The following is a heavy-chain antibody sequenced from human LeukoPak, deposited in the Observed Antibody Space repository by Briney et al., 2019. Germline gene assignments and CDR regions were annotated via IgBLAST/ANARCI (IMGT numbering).Heavy chain of an antibody. CDR1: GGSISSYY. V-gene: IGHV4-59*01. CDR2: IYYSGST. J-gene: IGHJ3*02. Sequence: SVTLSLTCTVSGGSISSYYWSWIRQPPGKGLEWIGYIYYSGSTNYNPSLKSRVTISVDTSKNQFSLKLSSVTAADTAVYYCAREGPGTDSAFDIWGQGTMVTVSS. CDR3: AREGPGTDSAFDI. D-gene: IGHD1-1*01.